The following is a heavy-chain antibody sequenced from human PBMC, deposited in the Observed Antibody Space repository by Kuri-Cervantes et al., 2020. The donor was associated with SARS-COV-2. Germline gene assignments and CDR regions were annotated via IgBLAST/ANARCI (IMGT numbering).Heavy chain of an antibody. V-gene: IGHV3-21*01. J-gene: IGHJ3*02. CDR2: ISSSSSYI. CDR3: ARADLSDFAFDI. D-gene: IGHD2-21*01. CDR1: GFTFSSYW. Sequence: GESLKISCAASGFTFSSYWMSWVRQAPGKGLEWVSYISSSSSYIYYADSLKGRFTISRDNAKNSLYLQMNSLRAEDTAVYYCARADLSDFAFDIWGQGTMVTVSS.